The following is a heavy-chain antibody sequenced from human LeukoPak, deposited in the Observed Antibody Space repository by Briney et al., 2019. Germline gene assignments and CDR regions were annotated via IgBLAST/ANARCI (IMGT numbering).Heavy chain of an antibody. V-gene: IGHV2-5*01. J-gene: IGHJ4*02. Sequence: SGPTLVKPTQTLTLTCTFSGFSLSTSGVGVGWIRQPPGKALEWLALIYWNDDKRYSPSLKSRLTITKDTSKNQVVLTMTNMDPVDTATYYCAREDIVVVPAANYFDYWGQGTLVTVSS. D-gene: IGHD2-2*01. CDR1: GFSLSTSGVG. CDR3: AREDIVVVPAANYFDY. CDR2: IYWNDDK.